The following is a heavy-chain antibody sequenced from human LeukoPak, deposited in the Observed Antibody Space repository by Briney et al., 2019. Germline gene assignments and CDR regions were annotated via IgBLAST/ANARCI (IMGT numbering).Heavy chain of an antibody. J-gene: IGHJ5*02. CDR1: GGSVSSGSYY. D-gene: IGHD2-2*02. CDR3: ARGPLIPATAIDNWFDP. Sequence: PSETLSLTCTVSGGSVSSGSYYWSWIRQPPGKGLEWIGYIYYSESTNYNPSLKSRVTISLDTSKNQFSLKLSSVTAADTAVYYCARGPLIPATAIDNWFDPWGQGTLVTVSS. CDR2: IYYSEST. V-gene: IGHV4-61*01.